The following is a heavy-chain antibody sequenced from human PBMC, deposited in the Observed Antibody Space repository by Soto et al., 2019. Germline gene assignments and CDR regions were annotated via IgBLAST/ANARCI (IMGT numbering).Heavy chain of an antibody. J-gene: IGHJ4*02. CDR2: ISGYDGNT. V-gene: IGHV1-18*01. Sequence: GASVKVSCKASGCTLNDFGVSWVRQAPGQGLEWMGWISGYDGNTNFAQKYEGRVTMTIDSSTSTAYMELRNLRSDDTAMYYCAREEWFGQTPFDSWGQGTLVTVSS. CDR3: AREEWFGQTPFDS. CDR1: GCTLNDFG. D-gene: IGHD3-10*01.